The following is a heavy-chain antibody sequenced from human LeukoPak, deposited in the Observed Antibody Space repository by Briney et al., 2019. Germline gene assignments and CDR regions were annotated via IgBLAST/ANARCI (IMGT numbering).Heavy chain of an antibody. V-gene: IGHV1-24*01. CDR1: GYTLTELS. Sequence: ASVKVSCKVSGYTLTELSMHWVRQAPGKGLEWMGGFDPEDGETIYAQKFQGRVTMTEDTSTDTAYMELSSLRSEDTAVYYCATVDGSGWSFDYWGQGTLVTVSS. CDR2: FDPEDGET. J-gene: IGHJ4*02. CDR3: ATVDGSGWSFDY. D-gene: IGHD6-19*01.